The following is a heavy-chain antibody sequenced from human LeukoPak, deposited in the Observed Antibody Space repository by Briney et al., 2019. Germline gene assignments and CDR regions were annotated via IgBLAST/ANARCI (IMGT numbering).Heavy chain of an antibody. D-gene: IGHD6-19*01. Sequence: GASVKVSCKASGYTFISYYMHWVRQAPGQGLEWMGWINPNSGGTNYAQKFQGRVTMTRDTSISTAYMELSRLRSDDTAVYYCARTLHSSGWHLFEASYYFDYWGQGTLVTVSS. CDR1: GYTFISYY. CDR2: INPNSGGT. CDR3: ARTLHSSGWHLFEASYYFDY. V-gene: IGHV1-2*02. J-gene: IGHJ4*02.